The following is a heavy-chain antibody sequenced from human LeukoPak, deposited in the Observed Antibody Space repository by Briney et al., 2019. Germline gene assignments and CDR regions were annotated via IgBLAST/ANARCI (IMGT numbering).Heavy chain of an antibody. CDR1: GFTFSSYA. Sequence: PGGSLRLSCAASGFTFSSYAMSWVRQAPGKGLEWVSGITGSGGSTYYADSVKGRFTISRDNSKNTLYLQMNSLRAEDTAVYYCARPRASYDSSGYLLDYWGQGTLVTVS. D-gene: IGHD3-22*01. J-gene: IGHJ4*02. CDR3: ARPRASYDSSGYLLDY. V-gene: IGHV3-23*01. CDR2: ITGSGGST.